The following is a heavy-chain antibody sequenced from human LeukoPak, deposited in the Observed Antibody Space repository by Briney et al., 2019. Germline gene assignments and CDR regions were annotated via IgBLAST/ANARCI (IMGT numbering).Heavy chain of an antibody. CDR1: GGSISNSRYY. CDR3: ASPRCGGDCYSSWYFDL. J-gene: IGHJ2*01. V-gene: IGHV4-39*01. D-gene: IGHD2-21*02. CDR2: IYYSGAT. Sequence: PSETLSLTCSVSGGSISNSRYYWGWLRQPPGKGLEWIGSIYYSGATNSNPSLRSRLTISVDTSKNQFSLKLGSVTAADTAVYYCASPRCGGDCYSSWYFDLWGRGTLVTVSS.